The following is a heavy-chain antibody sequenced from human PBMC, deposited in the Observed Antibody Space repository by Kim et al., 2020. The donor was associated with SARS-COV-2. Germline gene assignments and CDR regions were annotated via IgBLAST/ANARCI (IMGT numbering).Heavy chain of an antibody. CDR1: GFTFSSYS. V-gene: IGHV3-48*02. CDR3: ARSDYDSSGYYLYYYYYGMDV. J-gene: IGHJ6*02. Sequence: GGSLRLSCAASGFTFSSYSMNWVRQAPGKGLEWVSYISSSSSTIYYADSVKGRFTISRDNAKNSLYLQMNSLRDEDTAVYYCARSDYDSSGYYLYYYYYGMDVWGQGTTVTVSS. CDR2: ISSSSSTI. D-gene: IGHD3-22*01.